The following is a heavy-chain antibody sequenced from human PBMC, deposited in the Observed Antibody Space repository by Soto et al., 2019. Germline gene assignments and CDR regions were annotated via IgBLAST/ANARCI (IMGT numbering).Heavy chain of an antibody. CDR3: AREDDGGDSLDV. CDR1: GGSINSDSYH. J-gene: IGHJ6*02. Sequence: QVQLLESGPGLVKPSQTLSLTCTVSGGSINSDSYHWTWIRQSPGKGLEWIGYIHHSGAFLYNPSVKSRLTISVDTSKNQFALHLSSVTDADTAVYFCAREDDGGDSLDVWGQGTTVTVSS. V-gene: IGHV4-30-4*08. CDR2: IHHSGAF. D-gene: IGHD2-21*02.